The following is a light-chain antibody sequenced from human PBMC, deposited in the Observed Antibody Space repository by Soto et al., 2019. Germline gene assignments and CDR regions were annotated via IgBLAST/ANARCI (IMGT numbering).Light chain of an antibody. V-gene: IGLV1-47*01. CDR1: SSNIGSNY. CDR2: RNN. J-gene: IGLJ1*01. Sequence: QSVLTQPPSLSGTPGQSVTISCSGSSSNIGSNYVYWYQQLPGTAPKLLIYRNNQRPSGVPDRFSGSKSGTSASLAISGLRSEDEADYYCAAWDDSLSGLYVFGTGTKLTVL. CDR3: AAWDDSLSGLYV.